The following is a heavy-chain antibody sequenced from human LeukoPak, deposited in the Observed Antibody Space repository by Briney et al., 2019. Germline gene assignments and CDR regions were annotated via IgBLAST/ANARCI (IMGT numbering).Heavy chain of an antibody. CDR3: ARDRSSTTAPPDAFDI. CDR1: GFTFSSYS. Sequence: KPGGSLRLSXAASGFTFSSYSMNWVCQAPGKGLEWVSSISSSSSYIYYADSVKGRFTISRDNAKNSLYLQMNSLRAEDTAVYYCARDRSSTTAPPDAFDIWGQGTMVTVSS. J-gene: IGHJ3*02. V-gene: IGHV3-21*01. CDR2: ISSSSSYI. D-gene: IGHD2-2*01.